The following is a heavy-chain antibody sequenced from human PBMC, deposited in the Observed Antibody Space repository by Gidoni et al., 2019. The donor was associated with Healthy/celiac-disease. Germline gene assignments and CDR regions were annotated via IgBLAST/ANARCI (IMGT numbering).Heavy chain of an antibody. J-gene: IGHJ5*02. CDR2: ISGSGGST. V-gene: IGHV3-23*01. CDR1: GLPLSSFP. D-gene: IGHD3-22*01. CDR3: AKVRTDYYDSSGYLNWFDP. Sequence: EVQLLESGGGLVQPGGSLRLSVAASGLPLSSFPLSWARQAPGKGLEWVSAISGSGGSTYYADSVKGRFTISRDNSKNTLYLQMNSLRAEDTAVYYCAKVRTDYYDSSGYLNWFDPWGQGTLVTVSS.